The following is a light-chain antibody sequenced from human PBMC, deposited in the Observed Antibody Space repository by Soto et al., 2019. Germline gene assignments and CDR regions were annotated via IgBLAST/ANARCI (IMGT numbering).Light chain of an antibody. CDR2: GAS. Sequence: EIVMTQSPATLSVSPGESATLSCRASQSVSGNLAWYQQKPDQAPRLLIYGASTRATGIPARFSVSGSGTEFTLTISSLQSEDFAVYHCQQYNNWPPITFGQGTKLEIK. CDR1: QSVSGN. CDR3: QQYNNWPPIT. V-gene: IGKV3-15*01. J-gene: IGKJ2*01.